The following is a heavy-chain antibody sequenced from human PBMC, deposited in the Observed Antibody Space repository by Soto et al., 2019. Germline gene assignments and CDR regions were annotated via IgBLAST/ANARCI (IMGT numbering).Heavy chain of an antibody. J-gene: IGHJ4*02. V-gene: IGHV1-69*02. Sequence: QVQLVQSGAEVKKPGSSVKVSCKASGGTFSSYTISWVRQAPGQGLEWMGRIIPIRGIANYAQKFQGRVTITADKSTSTAYMELSSLRSEDTAVYYCARGGSSGWSFDYWGQGTLVTVSS. D-gene: IGHD6-19*01. CDR1: GGTFSSYT. CDR2: IIPIRGIA. CDR3: ARGGSSGWSFDY.